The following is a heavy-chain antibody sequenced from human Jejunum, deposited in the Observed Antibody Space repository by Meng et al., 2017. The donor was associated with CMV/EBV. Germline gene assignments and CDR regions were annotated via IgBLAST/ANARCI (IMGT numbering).Heavy chain of an antibody. CDR2: IDYTGTT. V-gene: IGHV4-39*07. CDR3: ARVPPSGNYRFDY. CDR1: GDPLSHSPHF. Sequence: QLQLPEAGPGQVKPSETLTLHCTVSGDPLSHSPHFWVWLRQPPGKGLDWIANIDYTGTTYYTPSLKSRVTISRDTSKNQFSLKLNSVTAADTAVYYCARVPPSGNYRFDYWGQGTLVTVSS. J-gene: IGHJ4*02. D-gene: IGHD6-19*01.